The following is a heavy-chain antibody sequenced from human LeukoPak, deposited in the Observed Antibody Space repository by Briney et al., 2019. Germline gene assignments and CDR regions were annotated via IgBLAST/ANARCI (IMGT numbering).Heavy chain of an antibody. V-gene: IGHV7-4-1*02. D-gene: IGHD3-16*01. CDR3: ARHDNDDDFDY. J-gene: IGHJ4*02. Sequence: GASVKVSCKASGYTFIRYAINWLRQVPRQGLEWMGWINMYTANPAYAQGFTERFVFSLDTSVSTAYLEISNLKAEDTAVYYCARHDNDDDFDYWGQGTLVTVSS. CDR1: GYTFIRYA. CDR2: INMYTANP.